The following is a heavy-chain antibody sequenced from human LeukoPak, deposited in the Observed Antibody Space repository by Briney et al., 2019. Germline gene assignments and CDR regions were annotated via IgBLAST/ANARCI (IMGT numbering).Heavy chain of an antibody. V-gene: IGHV1-18*01. CDR3: ARDRGGYSGRSYFDY. D-gene: IGHD1-26*01. CDR1: GYTFNSYG. CDR2: ISAYNGNT. Sequence: ASVKVSCKASGYTFNSYGISWVRQAPGQGLEWMGWISAYNGNTNYAQKLQGRVTMTTDTSTTTAHMELRSLRSDDTAVYYCARDRGGYSGRSYFDYWGQGTLVTVSS. J-gene: IGHJ4*02.